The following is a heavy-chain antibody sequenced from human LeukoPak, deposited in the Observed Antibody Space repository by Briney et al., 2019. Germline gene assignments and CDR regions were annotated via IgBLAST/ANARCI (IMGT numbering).Heavy chain of an antibody. J-gene: IGHJ3*02. V-gene: IGHV3-30*02. CDR2: IRYDGSNK. CDR1: GFTFSSYG. CDR3: ARDSSGYYYALDAFDI. D-gene: IGHD3-22*01. Sequence: GGSLRLSCAASGFTFSSYGMHWVRQAPGKGLEWVAFIRYDGSNKYYADSVKGRFTISRDNSKNTLYLQMNSLRAEDTAVYYCARDSSGYYYALDAFDIWGQGTMVTVSS.